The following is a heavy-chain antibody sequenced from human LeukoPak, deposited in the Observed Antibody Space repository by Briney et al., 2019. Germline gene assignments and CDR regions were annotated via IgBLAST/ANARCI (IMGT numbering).Heavy chain of an antibody. J-gene: IGHJ3*02. D-gene: IGHD2-2*02. V-gene: IGHV3-53*01. CDR3: AREGYCSSTSCYTLGDAFDI. CDR1: GFTVSSNY. Sequence: GSLRLSCAASGFTVSSNYMSWVRQAPGKGLEWVSVIYSGGSTYYADSVKGRFTISRDNSKNTLYLQMNSLRAEDTAVYYCAREGYCSSTSCYTLGDAFDIWGQGTMVTVSS. CDR2: IYSGGST.